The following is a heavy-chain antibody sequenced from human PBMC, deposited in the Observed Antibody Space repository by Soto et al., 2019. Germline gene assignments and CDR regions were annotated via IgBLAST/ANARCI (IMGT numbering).Heavy chain of an antibody. V-gene: IGHV1-69*13. CDR2: IIPIFGTA. J-gene: IGHJ6*02. CDR1: GGTFSSYA. D-gene: IGHD2-2*01. Sequence: ASVKVSCKASGGTFSSYAISWVRQAPGQGLEWMGGIIPIFGTANYAQKFQGRVTITADESTSTAYMELSSLRSEDTAVYYCARDGLALVVVPAAIGPRSYYGMDVWGQGTTVTVSS. CDR3: ARDGLALVVVPAAIGPRSYYGMDV.